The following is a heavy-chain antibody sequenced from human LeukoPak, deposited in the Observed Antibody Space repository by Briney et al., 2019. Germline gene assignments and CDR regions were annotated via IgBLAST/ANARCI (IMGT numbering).Heavy chain of an antibody. CDR1: GYSFTSYW. D-gene: IGHD1-26*01. V-gene: IGHV5-51*01. CDR2: IYPGDSDT. CDR3: ARRGIVGAIKYYFDY. J-gene: IGHJ4*02. Sequence: GESLKISCKGSGYSFTSYWIGRVRQMPGKGLEWMGIIYPGDSDTRYSPSFQGQVTISADKSISTAYPQWSSLKASDTAMYYCARRGIVGAIKYYFDYWGQGTLVTVSS.